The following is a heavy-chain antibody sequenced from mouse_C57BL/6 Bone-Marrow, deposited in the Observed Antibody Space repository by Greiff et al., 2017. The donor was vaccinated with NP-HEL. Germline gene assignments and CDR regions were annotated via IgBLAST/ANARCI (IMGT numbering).Heavy chain of an antibody. J-gene: IGHJ4*01. D-gene: IGHD2-4*01. CDR2: IDPEDGDT. Sequence: VQLQQSGAELVRPGASVKLSCTASGFNIKDYYMHWVKQRPEQGLEWIGRIDPEDGDTEYAPKFQGKATMTADTSSNTAYLQLSSLTSEDTAVYYCTTWDYDYDVRAMDYCGQGTSVTVSS. CDR3: TTWDYDYDVRAMDY. CDR1: GFNIKDYY. V-gene: IGHV14-1*01.